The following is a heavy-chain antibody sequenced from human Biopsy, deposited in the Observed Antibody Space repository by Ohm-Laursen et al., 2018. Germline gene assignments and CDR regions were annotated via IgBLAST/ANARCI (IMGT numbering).Heavy chain of an antibody. CDR1: GFTVSSNY. Sequence: SLRLSCAATGFTVSSNYMSWVRHAPGKGLDRVSVIYSGGSTYYTASWKGRFTISRDNSKNTLYLHMNRLRAEDTAVYYCARSGWPENDAFDIWGQGTMVTVSS. CDR2: IYSGGST. J-gene: IGHJ3*02. D-gene: IGHD6-19*01. CDR3: ARSGWPENDAFDI. V-gene: IGHV3-53*01.